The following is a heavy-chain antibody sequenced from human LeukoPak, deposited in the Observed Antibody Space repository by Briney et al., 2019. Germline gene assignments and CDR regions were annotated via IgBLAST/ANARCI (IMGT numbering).Heavy chain of an antibody. J-gene: IGHJ4*02. CDR1: GYTFTSYD. V-gene: IGHV1-8*01. D-gene: IGHD6-13*01. Sequence: KPGASVKVSCKASGYTFTSYDINWVRQATGQGLEWMGWMNPNSGNTGYAQKFQGRVTMTRNTSISTAYMELSSLRSEDTAVYYCAKDRGSSRSLDFDYWGQGTLVTVSS. CDR3: AKDRGSSRSLDFDY. CDR2: MNPNSGNT.